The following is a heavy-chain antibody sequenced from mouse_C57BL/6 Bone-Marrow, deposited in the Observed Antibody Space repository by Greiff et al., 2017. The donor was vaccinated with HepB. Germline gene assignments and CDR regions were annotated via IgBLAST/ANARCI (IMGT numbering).Heavy chain of an antibody. CDR2: IYPGSGST. D-gene: IGHD3-1*01. J-gene: IGHJ2*01. CDR3: GRTAPGD. Sequence: VQLQQSGAELVKPGASVKMSCQASGYTFTSYWITWVKQRPGQGLEWIGDIYPGSGSTNYNEKFKGKATLTVDTSSSTAYMQRSSLTSGDSAVYYCGRTAPGDWGEGATVAVSS. CDR1: GYTFTSYW. V-gene: IGHV1-55*01.